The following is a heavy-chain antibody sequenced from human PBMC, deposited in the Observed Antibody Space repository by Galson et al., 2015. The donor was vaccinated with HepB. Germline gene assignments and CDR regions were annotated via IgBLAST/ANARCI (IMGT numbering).Heavy chain of an antibody. J-gene: IGHJ4*02. CDR1: GYTFTSYG. CDR3: ARNVTYGDYAGGLDS. CDR2: ISAYNGHT. V-gene: IGHV1-18*04. Sequence: SVKVSCKASGYTFTSYGISWVRQAPRQGLEWMGWISAYNGHTNYAQRLQGRVTMTTDTSTSTAYMELRSLRSDDTALYYCARNVTYGDYAGGLDSWGQGTLVTVSS. D-gene: IGHD4-17*01.